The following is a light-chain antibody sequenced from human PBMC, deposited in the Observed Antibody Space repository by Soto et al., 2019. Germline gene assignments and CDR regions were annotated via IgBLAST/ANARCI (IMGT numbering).Light chain of an antibody. CDR3: HQFYSAPQA. CDR2: WAA. Sequence: DIVMTQSPDSLAVSLGEKATINCKSSQSLLYKSNNKNYLAWYQQKPGQSPRLLISWAAARESGVPDRFSGSGSGTDFTLTISNLQAEDVAVYYCHQFYSAPQAFGGATKVEIQ. CDR1: QSLLYKSNNKNY. V-gene: IGKV4-1*01. J-gene: IGKJ4*01.